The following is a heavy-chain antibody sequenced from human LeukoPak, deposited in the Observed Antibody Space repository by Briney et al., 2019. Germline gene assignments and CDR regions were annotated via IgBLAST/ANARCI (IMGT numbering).Heavy chain of an antibody. CDR2: ISRSGATI. D-gene: IGHD2-21*02. J-gene: IGHJ4*02. CDR3: SRDRGGGDIYFDY. V-gene: IGHV3-48*03. Sequence: GGSLRLSCAASGFXFSSYGMNWVRQAPGKGPEWISYISRSGATIYYADSVKGRFTISRDNAKNSLYLQMSSLGAEDTAIYYCSRDRGGGDIYFDYWGQGTLVTVSS. CDR1: GFXFSSYG.